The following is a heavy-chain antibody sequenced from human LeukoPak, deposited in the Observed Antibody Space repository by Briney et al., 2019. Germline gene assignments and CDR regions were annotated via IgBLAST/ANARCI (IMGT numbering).Heavy chain of an antibody. V-gene: IGHV4-39*07. CDR1: GDSISRSRHF. CDR2: IYNSGST. CDR3: ARWGTYASTSNWFDP. D-gene: IGHD2-2*01. Sequence: SETLSLTCNVSGDSISRSRHFWAWIRQSPGRGLEWIGYIYNSGSTYYNPSLKSRVTISVDTSKNRFSLRLSSVTAADTAVYYCARWGTYASTSNWFDPWGQGTLVTVSS. J-gene: IGHJ5*02.